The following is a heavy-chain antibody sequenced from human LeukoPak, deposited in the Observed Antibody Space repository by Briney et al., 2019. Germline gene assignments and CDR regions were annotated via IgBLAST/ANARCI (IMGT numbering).Heavy chain of an antibody. Sequence: PSETLSLTCTVSGGSITNYYWSWIRQPPGKGLECIGYIYYSGSTNYSPSLKSRVTISVDTSKNQFSLKLSSVTAADTAVYYCARLYSGSGTFRVPCAYWGQGTLVTVSS. V-gene: IGHV4-59*08. CDR3: ARLYSGSGTFRVPCAY. CDR1: GGSITNYY. J-gene: IGHJ4*02. D-gene: IGHD3-10*01. CDR2: IYYSGST.